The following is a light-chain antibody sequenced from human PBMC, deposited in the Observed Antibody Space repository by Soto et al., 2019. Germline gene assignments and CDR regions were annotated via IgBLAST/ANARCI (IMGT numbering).Light chain of an antibody. J-gene: IGKJ5*01. CDR3: QQYNSWPPIT. Sequence: EIELTQSPATLSLSPGETATLSCRASQNVDKFLAWYQKRPGQPPRLLIFDSSNRATGVPVRFSGSGSGTVLTLTISSLQSEDFAVYYCQQYNSWPPITFGQGTRLEIK. CDR1: QNVDKF. V-gene: IGKV3-11*01. CDR2: DSS.